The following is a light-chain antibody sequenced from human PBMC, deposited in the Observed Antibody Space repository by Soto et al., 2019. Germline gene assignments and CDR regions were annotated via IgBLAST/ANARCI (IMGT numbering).Light chain of an antibody. J-gene: IGLJ1*01. Sequence: QSVLTQPASVSGSPGQSITISCTGTSSDVGVYNYVSWYQQHPGKAPKLMIYEVSNRPSGVSNRFSGSKSGNTASLTISGLQAEDEADYYCSSYTSSSTLVVFGTGTQLTVL. CDR2: EVS. CDR1: SSDVGVYNY. CDR3: SSYTSSSTLVV. V-gene: IGLV2-14*01.